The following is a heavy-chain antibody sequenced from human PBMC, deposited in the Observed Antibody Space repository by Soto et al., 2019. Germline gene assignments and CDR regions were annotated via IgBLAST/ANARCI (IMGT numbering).Heavy chain of an antibody. Sequence: EVQLLESGGGLVQPGGSLRLSCAASGFTFSSYAMNWVRQAPGKGLEWVSAISGSGGSTYYADSVKGRFTISRDSSKNTLYLQLNSLRAEDTAVYYCAKGNSWSPALVLDIWGQGTMVTVSS. J-gene: IGHJ3*02. CDR2: ISGSGGST. CDR1: GFTFSSYA. V-gene: IGHV3-23*01. D-gene: IGHD1-7*01. CDR3: AKGNSWSPALVLDI.